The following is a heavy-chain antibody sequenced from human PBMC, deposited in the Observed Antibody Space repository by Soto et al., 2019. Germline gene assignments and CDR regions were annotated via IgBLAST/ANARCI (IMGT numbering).Heavy chain of an antibody. Sequence: EVQLLESGGGLVQPGGSLRLSCAASGFTFSSYAMSWVRQAPGKGLEWVSAISGSGGSTYYADSVKGRFTISRDNSKNPPYLQITSLRAEDTALYYCSQLRIVLVPAPLYYWCQGTLVTVSS. CDR3: SQLRIVLVPAPLYY. V-gene: IGHV3-23*01. D-gene: IGHD2-2*01. CDR2: ISGSGGST. CDR1: GFTFSSYA. J-gene: IGHJ4*02.